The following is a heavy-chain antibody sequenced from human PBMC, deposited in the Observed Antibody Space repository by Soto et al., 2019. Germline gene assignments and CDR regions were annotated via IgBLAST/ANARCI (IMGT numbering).Heavy chain of an antibody. Sequence: EVQLVESGGGLVQPGGSLRLSCAASGIIFTNYWMHWVRQAPGKGLVWVSRIDNDGSGTSYADSVKGRFTISRDNAKNTVYLQMTSLRAEDKAVYSCTTVVAYWGQGTLVTVSS. CDR1: GIIFTNYW. V-gene: IGHV3-74*01. J-gene: IGHJ4*02. D-gene: IGHD3-16*02. CDR2: IDNDGSGT. CDR3: TTVVAY.